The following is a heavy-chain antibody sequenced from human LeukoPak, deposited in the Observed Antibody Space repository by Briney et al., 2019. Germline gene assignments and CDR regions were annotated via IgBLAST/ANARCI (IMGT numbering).Heavy chain of an antibody. D-gene: IGHD3-10*01. CDR1: GYTFTGYF. V-gene: IGHV1-2*02. J-gene: IGHJ5*02. CDR2: INPNSGDT. CDR3: ARGDYYGSPKVVAA. Sequence: VASVNVSCMSSGYTFTGYFMHWVRQAPGQGLEWMGWINPNSGDTNYAQKFHDRVTMTRDTSISTAYIELNLLRSDDTAVYYCARGDYYGSPKVVAAWGQGTLVTVSS.